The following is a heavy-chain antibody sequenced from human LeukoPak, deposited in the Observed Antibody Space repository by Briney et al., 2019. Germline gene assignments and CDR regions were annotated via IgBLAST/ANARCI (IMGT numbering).Heavy chain of an antibody. CDR1: GFTFSDYY. D-gene: IGHD6-13*01. V-gene: IGHV3-11*01. CDR2: ISSSGSTI. Sequence: GGSLRLSCAASGFTFSDYYMSWIRQAPGKGLEWVSYISSSGSTIYYADSVKGRFTISRDNAKNSLYLQMNSLRAEDTAVYYCARDRGSSSWYNWFDPWGQGTLAIVSS. J-gene: IGHJ5*02. CDR3: ARDRGSSSWYNWFDP.